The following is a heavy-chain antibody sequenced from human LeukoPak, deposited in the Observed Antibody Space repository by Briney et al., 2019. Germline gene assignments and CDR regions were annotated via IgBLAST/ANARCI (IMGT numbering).Heavy chain of an antibody. V-gene: IGHV4-59*12. CDR3: ARRPPTYAAERAPYDY. Sequence: SETLSLTCTVSGGSISSYYWSWIRQPPGKGLEWIGYIYYSGSTNYNPSLKSRVTISVDTSKNQFSLKLSSVTAADTAVYYCARRPPTYAAERAPYDYWGQGTLVTVSS. CDR2: IYYSGST. D-gene: IGHD5-24*01. J-gene: IGHJ4*02. CDR1: GGSISSYY.